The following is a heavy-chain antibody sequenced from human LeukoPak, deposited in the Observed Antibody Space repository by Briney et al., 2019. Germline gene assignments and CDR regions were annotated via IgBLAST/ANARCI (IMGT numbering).Heavy chain of an antibody. CDR1: GFTFNSYW. V-gene: IGHV3-7*01. Sequence: PGGSLRLSCAASGFTFNSYWMSWVRQAPGKGLEWVANIKQDGSEKYYVDSVKGRFTISRDNAKNSLYLQMNSLRAEDTAVYFCARGIRSDWHILGNDYFYYYMDVWGKGTTVTVSS. CDR2: IKQDGSEK. D-gene: IGHD7-27*01. J-gene: IGHJ6*03. CDR3: ARGIRSDWHILGNDYFYYYMDV.